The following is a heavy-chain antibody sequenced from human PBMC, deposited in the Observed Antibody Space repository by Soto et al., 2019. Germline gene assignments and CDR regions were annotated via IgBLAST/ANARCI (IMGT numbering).Heavy chain of an antibody. CDR2: ISAYNGNT. Sequence: ASVQVSWKASGYTFTSYGISWVRQAPGQGLEWMGWISAYNGNTNYAQKLQGRVTMTTDTSTSTAYLALRSLRSDDTAVYYCARDVPSSPFDYWGQGTLVTVSS. V-gene: IGHV1-18*01. D-gene: IGHD6-13*01. CDR3: ARDVPSSPFDY. CDR1: GYTFTSYG. J-gene: IGHJ4*02.